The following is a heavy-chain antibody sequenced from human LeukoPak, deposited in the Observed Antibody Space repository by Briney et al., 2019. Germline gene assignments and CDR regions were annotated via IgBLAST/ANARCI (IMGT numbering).Heavy chain of an antibody. CDR2: IWYDGSNK. Sequence: GRSLRLSCAASGFTFGSYGMHWVRQAPGKGLEWVAVIWYDGSNKYYADSVKGRFTISRDNSKNTLYLQMNSLRAEDTAVYYCARDQAVAGLGDYYYGMDVWGQGTTVTVS. V-gene: IGHV3-33*01. CDR1: GFTFGSYG. CDR3: ARDQAVAGLGDYYYGMDV. J-gene: IGHJ6*02. D-gene: IGHD6-19*01.